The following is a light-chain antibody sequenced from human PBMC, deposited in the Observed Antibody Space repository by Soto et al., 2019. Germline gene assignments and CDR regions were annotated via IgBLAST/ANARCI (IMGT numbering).Light chain of an antibody. Sequence: EIVLTQSPGTLSLSPGESVRLSCRASQSLTRNVDWYQHKPGQSPRLLIDGASARATVSPARFSGGGAGAEYTLTSSSLQSEDFAVYYCQQYDKWPQTFGQGTKVDIK. CDR2: GAS. CDR1: QSLTRN. CDR3: QQYDKWPQT. V-gene: IGKV3-15*01. J-gene: IGKJ1*01.